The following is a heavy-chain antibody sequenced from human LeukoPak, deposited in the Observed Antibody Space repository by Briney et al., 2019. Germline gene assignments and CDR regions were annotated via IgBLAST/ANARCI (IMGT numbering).Heavy chain of an antibody. CDR2: INGDASGT. Sequence: GGSLRLSCAASGFTFSNYAMSWVRQAPGKWLEWVSAINGDASGTYYADSVKGRSTISRDSSKNTLYLQMNSLRAEDTALYYCAKTSSSSWLIHFDYWGQGTLVIVSS. D-gene: IGHD6-13*01. J-gene: IGHJ4*02. V-gene: IGHV3-23*01. CDR1: GFTFSNYA. CDR3: AKTSSSSWLIHFDY.